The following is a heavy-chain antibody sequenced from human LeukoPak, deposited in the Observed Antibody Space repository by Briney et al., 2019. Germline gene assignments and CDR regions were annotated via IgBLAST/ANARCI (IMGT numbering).Heavy chain of an antibody. CDR3: ARVYYGSGSLYYYYYYMDV. D-gene: IGHD3-10*01. Sequence: GGSLRLSCAASGFTFDDYGMSWVRHAPGKGLEWVSGINWNGGSTGYADSVKGRFTISRDNAKNSLYLQMNSLRAEDTALYYCARVYYGSGSLYYYYYYMDVWGKGTTVIISS. J-gene: IGHJ6*03. V-gene: IGHV3-20*04. CDR2: INWNGGST. CDR1: GFTFDDYG.